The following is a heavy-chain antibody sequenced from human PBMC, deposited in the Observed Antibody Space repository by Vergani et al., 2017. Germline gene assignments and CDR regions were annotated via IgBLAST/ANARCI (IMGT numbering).Heavy chain of an antibody. D-gene: IGHD2-2*01. Sequence: EVQLVESGGGLVQPGGSLRLSCAASGFTFSSYDMHWVRQATGKGLEWVSAIGTAGDPYYPGSVKGRFTISRENAKNSLYLQMNSLRAGDTAVYYCARGTRGGYCSSTSCRSYWYFELWGRGTLVTVSS. CDR2: IGTAGDP. CDR3: ARGTRGGYCSSTSCRSYWYFEL. V-gene: IGHV3-13*05. CDR1: GFTFSSYD. J-gene: IGHJ2*01.